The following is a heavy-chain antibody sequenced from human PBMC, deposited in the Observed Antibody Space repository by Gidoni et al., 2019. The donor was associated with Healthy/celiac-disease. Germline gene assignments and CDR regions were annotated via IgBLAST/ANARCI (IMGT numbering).Heavy chain of an antibody. CDR3: ARDPVENGYSSGWRIGYYYGMDV. V-gene: IGHV3-33*01. J-gene: IGHJ6*02. D-gene: IGHD6-19*01. CDR1: GFTFSSYG. Sequence: QVQLVESGGGVVQPGRSLRISCAASGFTFSSYGMHRVRQAPGKGLEWVAVIWYDGSNKYYADSVKGRFTISRDNSKNTLYLQMNSLRAEDTAVYYCARDPVENGYSSGWRIGYYYGMDVWGQGTTVTVSS. CDR2: IWYDGSNK.